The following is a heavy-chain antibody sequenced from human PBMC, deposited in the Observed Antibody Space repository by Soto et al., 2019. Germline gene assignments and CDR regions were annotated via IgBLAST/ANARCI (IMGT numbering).Heavy chain of an antibody. D-gene: IGHD3-3*01. J-gene: IGHJ4*02. CDR2: ISYDGSNK. CDR1: GFSFSSYA. Sequence: GGSLRLSCAASGFSFSSYAMHWVRQAPGKGLEWVAVISYDGSNKYYADSVKGRFTISRDNSKNTLYLQMNSLRTEDTAVYYCAREIERLLGYWGQGTLVTVSS. V-gene: IGHV3-30-3*01. CDR3: AREIERLLGY.